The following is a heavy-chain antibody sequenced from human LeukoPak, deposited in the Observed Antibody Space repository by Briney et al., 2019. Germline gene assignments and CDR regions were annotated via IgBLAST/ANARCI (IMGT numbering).Heavy chain of an antibody. J-gene: IGHJ4*02. D-gene: IGHD2-2*01. CDR2: ISAYNGNT. Sequence: ASVKVSCKASSYTFTSYGISWVRQAPGQGLEWMGWISAYNGNTNYAQKLQGRVTMTTDTSTSTDYMELRSRRSDDTAVYYCAREGGIVVVPAALDYWGQGTLVTGSS. V-gene: IGHV1-18*01. CDR3: AREGGIVVVPAALDY. CDR1: SYTFTSYG.